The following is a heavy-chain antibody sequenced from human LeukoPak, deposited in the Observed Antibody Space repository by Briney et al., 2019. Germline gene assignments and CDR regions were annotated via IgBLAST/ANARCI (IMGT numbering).Heavy chain of an antibody. CDR2: ISSSSSYI. V-gene: IGHV3-21*01. Sequence: GGSLRLSCIASGFNFRSFWMSWVRQAPGEGLEWVSSISSSSSYIYYADSVKGRFTISRDNAKNSLYLQMNSQRAEDTAVYYCARDLGSTVVTIDYWGQGTLVTVSS. CDR1: GFNFRSFW. CDR3: ARDLGSTVVTIDY. J-gene: IGHJ4*02. D-gene: IGHD4-23*01.